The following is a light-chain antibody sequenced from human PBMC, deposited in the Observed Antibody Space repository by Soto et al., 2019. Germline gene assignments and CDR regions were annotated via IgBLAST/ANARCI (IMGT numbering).Light chain of an antibody. CDR3: QTYDTSLSAYV. CDR1: SSTSGSGYD. J-gene: IGLJ1*01. Sequence: QSVLAQPPSVSGAPGQRVTISCPGTSSTSGSGYDVQWYQQLPGRAPKFLISGNNDRPSGLPDRFSASKSGTSASLAITGLQAEDEADYYCQTYDTSLSAYVFGTGTKLTVL. CDR2: GNN. V-gene: IGLV1-40*01.